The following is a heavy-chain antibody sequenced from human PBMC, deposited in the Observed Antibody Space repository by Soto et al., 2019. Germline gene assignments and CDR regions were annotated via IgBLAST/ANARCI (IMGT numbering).Heavy chain of an antibody. D-gene: IGHD2-2*01. CDR2: IDPGDSSA. CDR1: GYTFFSFW. J-gene: IGHJ4*02. Sequence: GESLKISCHGSGYTFFSFWIVWVRQVPGKGLEWVGRIDPGDSSATYSPTFQGHVTISADRSTRSAYLQWRRLRASDTAIYFCARRYCSRADCYSDSWGQGSLVTVSS. V-gene: IGHV5-10-1*01. CDR3: ARRYCSRADCYSDS.